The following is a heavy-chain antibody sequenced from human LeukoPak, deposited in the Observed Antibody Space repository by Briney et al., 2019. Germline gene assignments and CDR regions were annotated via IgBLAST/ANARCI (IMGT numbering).Heavy chain of an antibody. CDR1: GGSISSYY. Sequence: PSETLSLTCTVSGGSISSYYWSWIRQPPGKGLEWIGYIYYSGSTNYNPSLKSRVTISVDTSKNQFSLKLSSVTAADTAVYYCARTPMSVYYDFLTGYPPDAFDIWAQGKMVTVSS. D-gene: IGHD3-9*01. V-gene: IGHV4-59*08. J-gene: IGHJ3*02. CDR2: IYYSGST. CDR3: ARTPMSVYYDFLTGYPPDAFDI.